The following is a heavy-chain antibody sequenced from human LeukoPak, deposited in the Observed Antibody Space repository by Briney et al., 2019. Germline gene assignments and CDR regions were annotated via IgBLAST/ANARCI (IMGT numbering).Heavy chain of an antibody. D-gene: IGHD4-17*01. V-gene: IGHV4-30-4*01. CDR1: GGSISSGDYY. CDR2: IYYSGST. J-gene: IGHJ4*02. CDR3: ARAAHHGDYGGDY. Sequence: PSQTLSLTCTVSGGSISSGDYYWSWIRQPPGKGLEWIGYIYYSGSTYYNPSLKSRVTISVDTSKNQFSLKLSSVTAADTAVYYCARAAHHGDYGGDYWGQGTLVTVSS.